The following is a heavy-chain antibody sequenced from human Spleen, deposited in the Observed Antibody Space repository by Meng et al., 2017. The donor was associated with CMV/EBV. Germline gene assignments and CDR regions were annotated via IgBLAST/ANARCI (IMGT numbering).Heavy chain of an antibody. CDR2: IFPSGTT. J-gene: IGHJ3*01. CDR3: ARHVVVSGTRGFDV. V-gene: IGHV4-4*02. CDR1: GGSSNGGDW. Sequence: VSGGSSNGGDWWSWIRQTRGKGMDRIGEIFPSGTTNSPSSLKSRVTILLDKSKNQFSLTLTSVTAADTAVYYCARHVVVSGTRGFDVWGQGTMVTVSS. D-gene: IGHD6-19*01.